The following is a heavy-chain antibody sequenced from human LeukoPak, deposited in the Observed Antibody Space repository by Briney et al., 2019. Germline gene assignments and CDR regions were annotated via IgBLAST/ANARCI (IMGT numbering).Heavy chain of an antibody. CDR3: ARQRAGHAFDI. J-gene: IGHJ3*02. CDR1: GFILSDYY. V-gene: IGHV3-11*04. CDR2: VSSTGSTK. Sequence: GGSLRLSCAASGFILSDYYMSWIRQAPGQGLEWVSYVSSTGSTKYYADSVKGRFTISRDNAKNSLYLQMNSLRAEDTAVYYCARQRAGHAFDIWGQGTMVTVSS.